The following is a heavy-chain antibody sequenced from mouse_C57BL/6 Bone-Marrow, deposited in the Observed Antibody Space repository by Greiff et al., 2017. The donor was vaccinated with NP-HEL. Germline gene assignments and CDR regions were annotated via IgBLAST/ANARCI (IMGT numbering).Heavy chain of an antibody. V-gene: IGHV1-69*01. J-gene: IGHJ3*01. Sequence: VQLQPGAELVMPGASVKLSCKASGYTFTSYWMHWVKQRPGQGLEWIGEIDPSDSYTNYNQKFKGKSTLTADKSSSTAYMQLSSLTSEDSAVYYCASEGDSLFAYWGQGTLVTVSA. CDR1: GYTFTSYW. D-gene: IGHD3-3*01. CDR2: IDPSDSYT. CDR3: ASEGDSLFAY.